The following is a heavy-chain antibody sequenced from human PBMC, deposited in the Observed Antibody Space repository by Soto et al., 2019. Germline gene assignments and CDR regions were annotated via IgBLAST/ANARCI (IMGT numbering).Heavy chain of an antibody. J-gene: IGHJ4*02. CDR1: GFTFSSHS. CDR2: ISGSGATK. D-gene: IGHD5-18*01. Sequence: EVQLVESGGGLIQPGGSLRLSCAASGFTFSSHSINWVRRAPGKGLEWVSYISGSGATKYYADSVKGRFTISRDNARNSLYLQMSSLSDEDTAVYYCARAIRGFSYVVDYWGQGTLVTVSS. CDR3: ARAIRGFSYVVDY. V-gene: IGHV3-48*02.